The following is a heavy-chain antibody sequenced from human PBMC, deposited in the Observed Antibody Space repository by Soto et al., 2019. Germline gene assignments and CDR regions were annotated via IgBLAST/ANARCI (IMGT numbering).Heavy chain of an antibody. V-gene: IGHV1-18*01. CDR2: ISAYNGNT. J-gene: IGHJ4*02. CDR3: ARDGPYDILTGYRSPRQPVDY. CDR1: GYTFTSYG. D-gene: IGHD3-9*01. Sequence: GASVKVSCKASGYTFTSYGISWVRQAPGQGLEWMGWISAYNGNTNYAQKLQGRVTMTTDTSTSTAYMELRSLRSDDTAVYYCARDGPYDILTGYRSPRQPVDYWGQGTLVTVSS.